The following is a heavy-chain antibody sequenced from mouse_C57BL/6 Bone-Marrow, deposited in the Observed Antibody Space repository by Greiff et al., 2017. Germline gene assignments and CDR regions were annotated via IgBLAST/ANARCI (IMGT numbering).Heavy chain of an antibody. D-gene: IGHD1-1*01. V-gene: IGHV5-4*01. Sequence: EVQVVESGGGLVKPGGSLKLSCAASGFTFSSYAMSWVRQTPDKRLEWVATISDGGSYTYYPDNVKGRFTISRDNAKNNLYLQMSHLKSEDTAMFDCARGELRSYYYAMGYWGQGTSVTVSS. CDR2: ISDGGSYT. CDR1: GFTFSSYA. CDR3: ARGELRSYYYAMGY. J-gene: IGHJ4*01.